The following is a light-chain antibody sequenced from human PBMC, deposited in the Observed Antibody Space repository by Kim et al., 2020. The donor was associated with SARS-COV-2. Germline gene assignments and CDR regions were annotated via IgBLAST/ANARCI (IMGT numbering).Light chain of an antibody. V-gene: IGKV3-20*01. J-gene: IGKJ4*01. CDR2: CAS. CDR3: KQYSDSLSLT. CDR1: QKIASRY. Sequence: PGQRAATPRATGQKIASRYFAWYEKRPGQAPRLRMSCASSRATGVPDRFSGSGSGIDFTLTITRLEPEDLAVYYSKQYSDSLSLTFCGGTKVDIK.